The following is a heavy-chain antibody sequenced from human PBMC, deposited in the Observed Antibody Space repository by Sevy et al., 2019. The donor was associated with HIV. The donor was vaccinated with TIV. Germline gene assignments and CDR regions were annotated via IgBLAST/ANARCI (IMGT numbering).Heavy chain of an antibody. CDR3: AKDWGWQQLVGTEPFDV. CDR2: ISGSGGST. Sequence: GGSLRLSCAASGFTFKSHAMNWVRQATGKGLEWVGGISGSGGSTKYADSVKGRFTISRDNSKNTLYLDMKNLRVEDTATYYCAKDWGWQQLVGTEPFDVWGHGTLVTVSS. D-gene: IGHD6-13*01. V-gene: IGHV3-23*01. J-gene: IGHJ3*01. CDR1: GFTFKSHA.